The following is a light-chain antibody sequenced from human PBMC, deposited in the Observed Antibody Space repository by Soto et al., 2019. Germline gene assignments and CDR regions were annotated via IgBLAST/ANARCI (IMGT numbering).Light chain of an antibody. J-gene: IGKJ1*01. Sequence: DIVMTQSPDSLAVSLGERATINCKSSQGVLYSPKNKNALAWYQQKPGQPPKLFIYWASIRESGVPDRFSGSGSGTDFTLTISSLQAEDVAVYYCQQYYRTPPTFGQGTKVEIK. V-gene: IGKV4-1*01. CDR3: QQYYRTPPT. CDR1: QGVLYSPKNKNA. CDR2: WAS.